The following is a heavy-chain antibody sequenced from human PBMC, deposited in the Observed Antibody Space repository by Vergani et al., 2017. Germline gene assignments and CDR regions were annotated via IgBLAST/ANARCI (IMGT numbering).Heavy chain of an antibody. CDR3: AKDRLDIVVVVAARGSYFDY. V-gene: IGHV3-23*01. CDR1: GFTFSSYA. D-gene: IGHD2-15*01. J-gene: IGHJ4*02. Sequence: EVQLLESGGGLVQPGGSLRLSCAASGFTFSSYAMSWVRQAPGKGLEWVSAISGSGGSTYYADSVKGRFTISRDNSKNTLYLQMNSLRAEDTAVYYCAKDRLDIVVVVAARGSYFDYWGQGTLVTVSS. CDR2: ISGSGGST.